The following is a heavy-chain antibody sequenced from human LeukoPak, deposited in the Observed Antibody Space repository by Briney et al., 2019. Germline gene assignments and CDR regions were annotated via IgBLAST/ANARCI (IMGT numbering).Heavy chain of an antibody. V-gene: IGHV3-23*01. CDR1: GFTFSNYA. CDR2: ISGSGGST. Sequence: GGSLRLSCEASGFTFSNYAMSGVRQAPGKGLEWVSAISGSGGSTYYADSVKGRFTISRDNSKNTLYLQMSSLRAEDTAIYYCARARAQCGGGCYSDYGYWGQGTLVTVSS. D-gene: IGHD2-21*02. J-gene: IGHJ4*02. CDR3: ARARAQCGGGCYSDYGY.